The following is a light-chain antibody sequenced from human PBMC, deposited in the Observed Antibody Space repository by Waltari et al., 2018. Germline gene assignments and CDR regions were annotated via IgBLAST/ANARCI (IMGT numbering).Light chain of an antibody. CDR3: CSYAGSYVL. V-gene: IGLV2-11*01. CDR2: DVS. Sequence: QSALPQPRSVSGSPGQSVPISFTGTNSEDGGYNSLPWSQQHPGNAPKLMSYDVSKRPSGVPDRFSGSKSGNTASLTISGLQAEDEADYYCCSYAGSYVLFGGGTKLTVL. J-gene: IGLJ2*01. CDR1: NSEDGGYNS.